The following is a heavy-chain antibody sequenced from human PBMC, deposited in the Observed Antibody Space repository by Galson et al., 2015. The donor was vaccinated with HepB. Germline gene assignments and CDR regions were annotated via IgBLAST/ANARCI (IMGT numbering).Heavy chain of an antibody. Sequence: SVKVSCKASGYTFTYRYLHWVRQAPGQALEWMGWITPFNGNTNYAQKFQDRVTITRDRSMSTAYMELSSLRSEDTAMYYCASLSRDGYSYDAFDIWGQGTMVTVSS. CDR1: GYTFTYRY. D-gene: IGHD5-24*01. CDR3: ASLSRDGYSYDAFDI. J-gene: IGHJ3*02. V-gene: IGHV1-45*02. CDR2: ITPFNGNT.